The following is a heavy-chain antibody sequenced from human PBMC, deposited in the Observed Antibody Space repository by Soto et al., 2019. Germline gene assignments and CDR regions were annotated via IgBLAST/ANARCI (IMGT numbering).Heavy chain of an antibody. Sequence: QVQLVESGGGVVQPGRSLRLSCAASGFTLSSYGMHWDRQAPGKGLEWVAVRWYDGSNKYYADSVKGRFTISRDNSKNTLYLQMNSLRAEDTAVYYCARGAYGMPLDYWGQGTLVTVSS. D-gene: IGHD2-2*01. J-gene: IGHJ4*02. CDR1: GFTLSSYG. CDR2: RWYDGSNK. CDR3: ARGAYGMPLDY. V-gene: IGHV3-33*01.